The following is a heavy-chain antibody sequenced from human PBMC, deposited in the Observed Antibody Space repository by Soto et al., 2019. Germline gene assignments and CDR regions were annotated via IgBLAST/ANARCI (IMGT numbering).Heavy chain of an antibody. D-gene: IGHD2-15*01. CDR3: ARARFQLLHPYYYGMDV. V-gene: IGHV4-59*01. J-gene: IGHJ6*02. Sequence: QVQLQRSSPGLVKPSETLSLTCTVSGGSISSYYWSWIRQPPGKGLDWIGYIYYTEKTNYNPSLKSRVTISVDTSKNQFSLKLRSVTAADTGVYFCARARFQLLHPYYYGMDVWGQGTAVTVSS. CDR1: GGSISSYY. CDR2: IYYTEKT.